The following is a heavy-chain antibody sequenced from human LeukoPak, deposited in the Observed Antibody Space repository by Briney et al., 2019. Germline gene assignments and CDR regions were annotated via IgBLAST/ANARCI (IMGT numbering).Heavy chain of an antibody. CDR2: IQYDGSDK. J-gene: IGHJ4*02. V-gene: IGHV3-30*02. Sequence: GGSLRLSCAASGFTFSNYGIHWVRQAPGKGLEWVAFIQYDGSDKYYADSVKGRFTISRDNSKNTLSLQMNSLRPEDTAAYYCAKGRDYYFDYWGQGTLVTVSS. D-gene: IGHD3/OR15-3a*01. CDR1: GFTFSNYG. CDR3: AKGRDYYFDY.